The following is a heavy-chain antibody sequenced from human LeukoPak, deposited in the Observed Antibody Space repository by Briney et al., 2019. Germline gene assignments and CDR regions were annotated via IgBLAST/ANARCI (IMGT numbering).Heavy chain of an antibody. CDR3: ARIKDDVTKFDS. CDR1: GFTFRSYW. J-gene: IGHJ4*02. CDR2: IKQDGSQI. Sequence: GGSLRLSCEGSGFTFRSYWMSWVRQAPGKGLEWVANIKQDGSQIHYADSVKGRFTISRDNAKNSLFLQMNSLRVEDTAVYYCARIKDDVTKFDSWGQGTLVTVSS. D-gene: IGHD2-8*01. V-gene: IGHV3-7*01.